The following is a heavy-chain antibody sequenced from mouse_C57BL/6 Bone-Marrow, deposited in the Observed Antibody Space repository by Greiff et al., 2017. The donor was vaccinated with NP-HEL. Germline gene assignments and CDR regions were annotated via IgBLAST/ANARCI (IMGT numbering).Heavy chain of an antibody. CDR1: GYAFSSSW. V-gene: IGHV1-82*01. CDR2: IYPGDGDT. D-gene: IGHD2-3*01. CDR3: ARPYDGYPAWFAY. Sequence: VQGVESGPELVKPGASVKISCKASGYAFSSSWMNWVKQRPGKGLEWIGRIYPGDGDTNYNGKFKGKATLTADKSSSTAYMQLSSLTSEDSAVYFCARPYDGYPAWFAYWGQGTLVTVSA. J-gene: IGHJ3*01.